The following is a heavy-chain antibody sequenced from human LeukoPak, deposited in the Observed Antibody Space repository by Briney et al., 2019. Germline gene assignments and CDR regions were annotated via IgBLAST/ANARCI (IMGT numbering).Heavy chain of an antibody. V-gene: IGHV4-34*01. CDR2: INHSGST. D-gene: IGHD5-12*01. Sequence: SETLSLTCAVYGGSFSGYYWSWIRQSPGKGLEWIGEINHSGSTNYNPSLKSRVTISVDTSKNQFSLKLSSVTAADTAVYYCARTTEGYAGGPGYSYYYYMDVWGKGTTVTISS. CDR1: GGSFSGYY. J-gene: IGHJ6*03. CDR3: ARTTEGYAGGPGYSYYYYMDV.